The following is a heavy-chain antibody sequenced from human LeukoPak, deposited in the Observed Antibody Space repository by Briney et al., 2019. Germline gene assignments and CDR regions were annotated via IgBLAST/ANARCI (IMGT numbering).Heavy chain of an antibody. D-gene: IGHD1-26*01. J-gene: IGHJ5*02. CDR1: GGSISSGGYS. V-gene: IGHV4-30-2*01. CDR2: IYHSGST. Sequence: SETLSLTCAVSGGSISSGGYSWSWIRQPPGKGLEWIGYIYHSGSTYYNPSLKSRVTISVDRSKNQFSLKLSSVTAADTAVYYCTREDSGSYQNWFDPWGQGTLSPSPQ. CDR3: TREDSGSYQNWFDP.